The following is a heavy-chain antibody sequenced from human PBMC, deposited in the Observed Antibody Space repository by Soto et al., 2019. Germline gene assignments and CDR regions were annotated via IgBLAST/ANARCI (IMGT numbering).Heavy chain of an antibody. J-gene: IGHJ3*02. CDR2: ISGSGGST. CDR3: AKDRSGIAARLVTAFDI. V-gene: IGHV3-23*01. D-gene: IGHD6-6*01. Sequence: EVQLLESGGGLVQPGGSLRLSCAASGFTFSSYVMSWVRQAPGKGLEWVSAISGSGGSTYYADSVKGRFTISRDNSKNTLYLQMNSLRSEDTAVYYCAKDRSGIAARLVTAFDIWGQGTMVTVSS. CDR1: GFTFSSYV.